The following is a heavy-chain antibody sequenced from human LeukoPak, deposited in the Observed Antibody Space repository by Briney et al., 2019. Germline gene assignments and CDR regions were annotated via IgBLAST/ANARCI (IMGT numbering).Heavy chain of an antibody. D-gene: IGHD3-22*01. Sequence: GASVKVSCKASGYAFTGYYMHWVRQAPGQGLEWMGWINPNSGGTNYAQKFQGRVTMTRDNSISTAYMELSRLRSDDTAVYYCARSRYYYDSSGYYNWFDPWGQGTLVTVSS. CDR3: ARSRYYYDSSGYYNWFDP. J-gene: IGHJ5*02. CDR1: GYAFTGYY. V-gene: IGHV1-2*02. CDR2: INPNSGGT.